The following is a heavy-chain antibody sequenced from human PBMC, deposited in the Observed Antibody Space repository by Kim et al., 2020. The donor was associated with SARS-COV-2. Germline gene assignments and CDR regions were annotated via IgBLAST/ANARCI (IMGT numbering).Heavy chain of an antibody. CDR3: ARVLTSGWSDFDY. V-gene: IGHV3-21*06. D-gene: IGHD2-2*01. Sequence: YADSKQGRFTIASDKATSSLYLQMNSLSAADKAVSYCARVLTSGWSDFDYWGQGTLVTVSS. J-gene: IGHJ4*02.